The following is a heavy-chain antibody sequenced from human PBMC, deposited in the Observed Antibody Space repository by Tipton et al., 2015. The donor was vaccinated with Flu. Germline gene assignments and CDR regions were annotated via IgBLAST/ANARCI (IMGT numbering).Heavy chain of an antibody. CDR1: GFTFSSYA. Sequence: SLRLSCAASGFTFSSYAMNWVRQAPGKGLEWISGLSGSGGNTYYADSVKGRFTISRDNSKNTLYLQVNSLRVEDTAIYYCANGRGSGIFSWVDAWGPGTLVTVSS. CDR3: ANGRGSGIFSWVDA. V-gene: IGHV3-23*01. CDR2: LSGSGGNT. J-gene: IGHJ5*02. D-gene: IGHD2/OR15-2a*01.